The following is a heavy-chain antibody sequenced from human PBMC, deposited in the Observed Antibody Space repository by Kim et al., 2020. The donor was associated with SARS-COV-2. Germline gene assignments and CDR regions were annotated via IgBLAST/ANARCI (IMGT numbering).Heavy chain of an antibody. V-gene: IGHV1-24*01. D-gene: IGHD3-9*01. CDR2: FDPEDGET. J-gene: IGHJ6*02. CDR3: ATGSLRYFDWLHEGYYYYGMDV. Sequence: ASVKVSCKVSGYTLTELSMHWVRQAPGKGLEWMGGFDPEDGETIYAQKFQGRVTMTEDTSTDTAYMELSSLRSEDTAVYYCATGSLRYFDWLHEGYYYYGMDVWGQGTTVTVSS. CDR1: GYTLTELS.